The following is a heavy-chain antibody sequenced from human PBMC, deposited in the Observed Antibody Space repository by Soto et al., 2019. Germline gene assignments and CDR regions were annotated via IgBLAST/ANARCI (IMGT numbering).Heavy chain of an antibody. CDR2: IYYSGST. J-gene: IGHJ4*02. CDR3: ARKTGYSSSWYFDY. Sequence: SETLSLTCSISGGSISSYYWSWIRQPPGKGLEWIGYIYYSGSTNYNPSLKSRVTISVDTSKNQFSLKLSSVTAADTAVYYCARKTGYSSSWYFDYWGQGTLVTVSS. V-gene: IGHV4-59*01. CDR1: GGSISSYY. D-gene: IGHD6-13*01.